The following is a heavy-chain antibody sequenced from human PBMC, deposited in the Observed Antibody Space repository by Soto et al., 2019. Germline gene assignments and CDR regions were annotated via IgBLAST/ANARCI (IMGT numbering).Heavy chain of an antibody. CDR1: GFTFSSYW. Sequence: EVQLVESGGGLVQPGGSLRLSCAASGFTFSSYWMSWVRQAPGKGLEWVANIKQDGSEKYYVDSVKGRFTISRDNAKNSLYLQMNGLRAEDGAVYYCARDGYDILTGYYSSYGMDVWGQGTTVTVSS. V-gene: IGHV3-7*03. J-gene: IGHJ6*02. D-gene: IGHD3-9*01. CDR3: ARDGYDILTGYYSSYGMDV. CDR2: IKQDGSEK.